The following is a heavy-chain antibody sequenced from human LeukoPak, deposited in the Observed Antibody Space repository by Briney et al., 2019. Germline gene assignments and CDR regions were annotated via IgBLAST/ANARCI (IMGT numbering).Heavy chain of an antibody. Sequence: GGSLRLSCADSGFTFSSYAMSWVRQAPGKGLEWVSAISGSGGSTYYADSVKGRFTISRDNSKNTLYLQMNSLRAEDTAVYYCAKPPYSNSMYYYGMDVWGQGTTVTVSS. V-gene: IGHV3-23*01. CDR3: AKPPYSNSMYYYGMDV. CDR2: ISGSGGST. J-gene: IGHJ6*02. D-gene: IGHD4-4*01. CDR1: GFTFSSYA.